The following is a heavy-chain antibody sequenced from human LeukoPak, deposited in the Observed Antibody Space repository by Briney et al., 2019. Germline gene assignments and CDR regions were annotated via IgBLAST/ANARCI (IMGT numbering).Heavy chain of an antibody. Sequence: PSQTLSLTCTLCGGSISSGSYYWSWIRQPAGKGLEWIGRIYTSGSTNYNPSLKSRVTISVDTSKNQFSLKLSSVTAADTAVYYCARDPAFSGYDYGSYYYYYYMDVWGKGTTVTVS. J-gene: IGHJ6*03. D-gene: IGHD5-12*01. V-gene: IGHV4-61*02. CDR1: GGSISSGSYY. CDR2: IYTSGST. CDR3: ARDPAFSGYDYGSYYYYYYMDV.